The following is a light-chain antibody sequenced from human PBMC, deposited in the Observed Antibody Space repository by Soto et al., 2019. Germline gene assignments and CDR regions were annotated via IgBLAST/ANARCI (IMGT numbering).Light chain of an antibody. V-gene: IGKV3-20*01. CDR3: QQYGASPFS. Sequence: VVLTQSPATFSLSPREPATLSCTASRDVYINALAWYKQKPDRTPTLLIYGASTRATGIQDRFSATGFGPDFSLTISSLEPEVFAVYSCQQYGASPFSFGLGTRVEI. J-gene: IGKJ3*01. CDR1: RDVYINA. CDR2: GAS.